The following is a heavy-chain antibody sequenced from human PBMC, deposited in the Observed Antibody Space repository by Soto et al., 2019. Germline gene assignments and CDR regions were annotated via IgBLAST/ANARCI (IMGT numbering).Heavy chain of an antibody. CDR2: IYYSGST. CDR1: GGSISSSSYY. J-gene: IGHJ6*03. Sequence: SETLSLTCTVSGGSISSSSYYWGWIRQPPGKGLEWIGSIYYSGSTYYNPSLKSRVTISVDTSKNQFSLKLSSVTAADTAVYYCARFGSDCSGGSCYAYYYYYMDVWGKGTTVTVSS. D-gene: IGHD2-15*01. CDR3: ARFGSDCSGGSCYAYYYYYMDV. V-gene: IGHV4-39*01.